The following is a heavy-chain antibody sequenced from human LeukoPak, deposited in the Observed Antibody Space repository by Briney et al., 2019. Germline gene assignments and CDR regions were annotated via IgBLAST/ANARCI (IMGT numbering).Heavy chain of an antibody. V-gene: IGHV3-23*01. Sequence: GGSPRLSCAASGFTFSRYAMSWVRQAPGKGLEWVSAISGSGGSTYYADSVKGRFTISRDNSKNTLYLQMNSLRAEDTAVYYCAKELSSDYLAWFDHWGQGTLVTVSS. CDR1: GFTFSRYA. CDR3: AKELSSDYLAWFDH. CDR2: ISGSGGST. J-gene: IGHJ5*02. D-gene: IGHD2/OR15-2a*01.